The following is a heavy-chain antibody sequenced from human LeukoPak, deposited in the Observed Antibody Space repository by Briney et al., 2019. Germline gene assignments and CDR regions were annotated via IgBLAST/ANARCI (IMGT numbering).Heavy chain of an antibody. CDR1: GFTFSSYA. J-gene: IGHJ4*02. Sequence: GGSLRPSCAASGFTFSSYAMSWVRQAPGKGLEWVSAISGSGGSTYYADSVKGRFTISRDNSKNTLYLQMNSLRAEDTAVYYCARDMGYSYGYSYFDHWGQGTLVTVSS. CDR2: ISGSGGST. D-gene: IGHD5-18*01. CDR3: ARDMGYSYGYSYFDH. V-gene: IGHV3-23*01.